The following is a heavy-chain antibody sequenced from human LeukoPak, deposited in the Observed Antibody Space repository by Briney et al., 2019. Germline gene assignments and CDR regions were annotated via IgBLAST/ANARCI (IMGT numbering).Heavy chain of an antibody. CDR2: IWYDGSNK. CDR3: ARSSRYYYDSSAPLY. CDR1: GFTFSSYS. J-gene: IGHJ4*02. V-gene: IGHV3-33*08. D-gene: IGHD3-22*01. Sequence: PGGSLRLSCAASGFTFSSYSMNWVRQAPGKGLEWVAVIWYDGSNKYYADSVKGRFTISRDNSKNTLYLQMNSLRAEDTAVYYCARSSRYYYDSSAPLYWGQGTLVTVSS.